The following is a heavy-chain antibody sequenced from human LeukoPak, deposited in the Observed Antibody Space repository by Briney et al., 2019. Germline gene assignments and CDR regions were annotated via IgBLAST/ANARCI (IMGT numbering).Heavy chain of an antibody. V-gene: IGHV3-30*02. CDR2: IRYDGSNK. D-gene: IGHD6-19*01. CDR3: AKGSKAVLFTRDHYMDV. J-gene: IGHJ6*03. Sequence: GGSLRLSCAASGFTFSSYDIHWVRQAPGKGLEWVAFIRYDGSNKYYADSVRGRFTISRDNSKNTLYLHMNSLRAEDTAVYFCAKGSKAVLFTRDHYMDVWGKGSTVTISS. CDR1: GFTFSSYD.